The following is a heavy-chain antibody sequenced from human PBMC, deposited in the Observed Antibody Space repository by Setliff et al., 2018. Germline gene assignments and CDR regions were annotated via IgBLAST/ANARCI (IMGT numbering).Heavy chain of an antibody. D-gene: IGHD1-26*01. CDR2: TIPMFGTT. CDR1: GATFSSYG. Sequence: GASVKVSCKASGATFSSYGISWVRQAPGQGLEWMGGTIPMFGTTEYAQKFQGRLTIITDESTNTAFMQLSSLRSDDTAVDDCVRDLGQWALDFWGQGTLVTASS. V-gene: IGHV1-69*05. CDR3: VRDLGQWALDF. J-gene: IGHJ4*02.